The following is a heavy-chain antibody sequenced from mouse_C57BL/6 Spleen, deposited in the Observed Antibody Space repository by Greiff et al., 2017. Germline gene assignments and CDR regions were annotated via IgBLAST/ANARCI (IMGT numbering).Heavy chain of an antibody. D-gene: IGHD1-1*02. CDR1: GFTFSDYY. CDR2: INYDGSST. J-gene: IGHJ2*01. Sequence: EVMLVESEGGLVQPGSSMKLSCTASGFTFSDYYMAWVRQVPEKGLEWVANINYDGSSTYYLDSLKSRFIISRDNAKNILYLQMSSLKSEDTATYYCARDLVGRFDYWGQGTTLTVSS. V-gene: IGHV5-16*01. CDR3: ARDLVGRFDY.